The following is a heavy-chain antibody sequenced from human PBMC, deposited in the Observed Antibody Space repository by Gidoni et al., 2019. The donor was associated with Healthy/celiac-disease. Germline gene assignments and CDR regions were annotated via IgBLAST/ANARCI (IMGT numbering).Heavy chain of an antibody. CDR1: GGTFSSYA. D-gene: IGHD1-1*01. V-gene: IGHV1-69*01. CDR3: AREGPSYNWNDPYYYYYGMDV. Sequence: QVQLVQSGAEVKKPGSSVKVSCKASGGTFSSYAISRVRQAPGQGLEWMGGIIPIFGTANYAQKFQGRVTISADESTSTAYMELSSLRSEDTAVYYCAREGPSYNWNDPYYYYYGMDVWGQGTTVTVSS. J-gene: IGHJ6*02. CDR2: IIPIFGTA.